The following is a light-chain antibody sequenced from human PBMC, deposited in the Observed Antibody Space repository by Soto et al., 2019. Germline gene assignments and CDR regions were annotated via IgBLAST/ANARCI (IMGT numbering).Light chain of an antibody. CDR3: QQRIWLRIT. CDR2: DIS. CDR1: QTISRH. V-gene: IGKV3-11*01. J-gene: IGKJ2*01. Sequence: EIVLTQSPATLSLSPGETATLSCRASQTISRHLAWYQRKPGQAPRLLIYDISYRDTGVPARFSGSGSGTDFTLTISSLEPEDSAVYYCQQRIWLRITFGQGTRLEIK.